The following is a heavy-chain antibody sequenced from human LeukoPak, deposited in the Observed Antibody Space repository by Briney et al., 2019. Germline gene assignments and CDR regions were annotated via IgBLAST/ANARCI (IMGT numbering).Heavy chain of an antibody. Sequence: GGSLRLSCAASGFTFSSYAMHWVRQAPGKGLEWVAVISYDGSNKYYADSVKGRFTISRDNSKNTLYLQMNSLRAEDTAVYYCARGHRTYCGGDCYFFDYWGQGTLVTVSS. CDR3: ARGHRTYCGGDCYFFDY. CDR2: ISYDGSNK. J-gene: IGHJ4*02. V-gene: IGHV3-30*04. CDR1: GFTFSSYA. D-gene: IGHD2-21*02.